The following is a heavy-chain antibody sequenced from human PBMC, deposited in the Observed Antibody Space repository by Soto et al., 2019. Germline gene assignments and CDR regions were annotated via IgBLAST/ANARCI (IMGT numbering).Heavy chain of an antibody. Sequence: QVQLQESGPGLVKPSQTLSLTCTVSGGSISSGDYYWSWSRQPPGKGLEWIGYSNYSGNTYYNPALNIHVTISVATSKNQFSLKLSSVTAADTAVYYCARVVGVGSDYWGQGTLVTVSS. J-gene: IGHJ4*02. CDR1: GGSISSGDYY. V-gene: IGHV4-30-4*01. CDR2: SNYSGNT. D-gene: IGHD1-26*01. CDR3: ARVVGVGSDY.